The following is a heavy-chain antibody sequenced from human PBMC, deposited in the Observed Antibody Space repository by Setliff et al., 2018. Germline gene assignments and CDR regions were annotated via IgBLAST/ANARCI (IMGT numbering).Heavy chain of an antibody. Sequence: GGSLRLSCAASGFTFSSYAMSWVRQAPGKGLEWVSAISGSGGSTYYADSVKGRFTISRDNSKNTLYLQMNNLRDEDTAVYYCARTCSGSGCYAGLESWGQGTRVTVSS. V-gene: IGHV3-23*01. CDR3: ARTCSGSGCYAGLES. J-gene: IGHJ4*02. D-gene: IGHD2-15*01. CDR2: ISGSGGST. CDR1: GFTFSSYA.